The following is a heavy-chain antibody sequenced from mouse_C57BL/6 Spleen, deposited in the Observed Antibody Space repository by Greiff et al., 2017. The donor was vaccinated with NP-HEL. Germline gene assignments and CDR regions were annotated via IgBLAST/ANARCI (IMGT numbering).Heavy chain of an antibody. CDR3: ARHSPTPSTMVTTGGGNYLDY. Sequence: EVQLVESGGGLVKPGGSLKLSCAASGFTFSDYGMHWVRQAPEKGLEWVAYISSGSSTIYYADTVKGRFTISRDNAKNTLFLQMTSLRSEDTAMYYCARHSPTPSTMVTTGGGNYLDYWGQGTTLTVSS. V-gene: IGHV5-17*01. CDR1: GFTFSDYG. CDR2: ISSGSSTI. D-gene: IGHD2-2*01. J-gene: IGHJ2*01.